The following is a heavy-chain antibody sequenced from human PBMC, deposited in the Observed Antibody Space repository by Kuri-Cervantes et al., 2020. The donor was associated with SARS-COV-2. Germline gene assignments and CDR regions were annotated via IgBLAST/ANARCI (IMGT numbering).Heavy chain of an antibody. V-gene: IGHV4-39*01. Sequence: SETLSLTCTVSGGSVSSSSYYWGWIRQPPGKGLEWIGSIYYTGSAYYNSSLKSRVTISVDTSKNQFSLKLSSVTAADTAVYYCACLSSGYNDVLDFWGQGMLVTVSS. CDR1: GGSVSSSSYY. J-gene: IGHJ4*02. CDR3: ACLSSGYNDVLDF. CDR2: IYYTGSA. D-gene: IGHD3-22*01.